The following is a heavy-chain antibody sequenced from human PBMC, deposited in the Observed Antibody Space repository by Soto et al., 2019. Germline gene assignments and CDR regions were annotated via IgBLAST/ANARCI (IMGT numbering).Heavy chain of an antibody. CDR1: GFTFSSYS. CDR3: ATTQLTYGDYPFDY. V-gene: IGHV3-21*01. D-gene: IGHD4-17*01. CDR2: ISSSSSYI. J-gene: IGHJ4*02. Sequence: GGSLRLSCAASGFTFSSYSMNWVRQAPGKGLEWVSSISSSSSYIYYADSVKGRFTISRDNAKNSLYLQMNSLRAEDTAVYYCATTQLTYGDYPFDYWGQGTLVTVSS.